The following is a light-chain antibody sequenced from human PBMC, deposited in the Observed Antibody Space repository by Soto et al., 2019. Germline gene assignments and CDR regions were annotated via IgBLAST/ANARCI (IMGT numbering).Light chain of an antibody. CDR1: QTVERW. J-gene: IGKJ1*01. CDR2: DVS. Sequence: DIQMTQSPSTLSASVGGRVTITCRASQTVERWLAWYQQKPGKAPNLLISDVSSLERGVPSRFSGSGSATEFTLTISGLQPDDFATYYCQQYDSYSKTFGQGTKVDIK. V-gene: IGKV1-5*01. CDR3: QQYDSYSKT.